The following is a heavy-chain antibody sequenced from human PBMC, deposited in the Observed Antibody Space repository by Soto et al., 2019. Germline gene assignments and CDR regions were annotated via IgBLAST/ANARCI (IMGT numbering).Heavy chain of an antibody. J-gene: IGHJ5*02. CDR3: ARVTMVRGVSYWFDP. V-gene: IGHV1-18*01. CDR1: GYTFTSYG. D-gene: IGHD3-10*01. Sequence: ASVKVSCKASGYTFTSYGISWVRQAPGQGLEWMGWISAYNGNTNYAQKLQGRVTMTTDTSTSTAYMELRSLRSDDTAVYYCARVTMVRGVSYWFDPWGQGTLVTV. CDR2: ISAYNGNT.